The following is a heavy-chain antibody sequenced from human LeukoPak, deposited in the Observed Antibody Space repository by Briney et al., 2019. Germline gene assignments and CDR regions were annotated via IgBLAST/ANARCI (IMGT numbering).Heavy chain of an antibody. CDR3: ARDPRIKKYYFDY. CDR2: IWYDGSNK. CDR1: GFPSVSNA. Sequence: GSLRPPCPAPGFPSVSNARNWSRRPQGKGWRGLAVIWYDGSNKYYADSVKGRFTISRDNSKNTLYLQMNSLRAEDTAVYYCARDPRIKKYYFDYWGQGTLVTVSS. D-gene: IGHD2-15*01. J-gene: IGHJ4*02. V-gene: IGHV3-33*01.